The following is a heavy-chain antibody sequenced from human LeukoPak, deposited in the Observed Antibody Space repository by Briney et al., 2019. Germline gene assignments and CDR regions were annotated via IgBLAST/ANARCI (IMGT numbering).Heavy chain of an antibody. CDR2: SSCSGGST. J-gene: IGHJ4*02. Sequence: GGSLRLSCAASGFTFSSYAMSWVRQAPGKGLEWVSASSCSGGSTYYADSVKGRFTISRDNSKNTLYLQMNSLRAEDTAVYYCAKDRARITMIVVVTNFDYWGQGTLVTVSS. CDR3: AKDRARITMIVVVTNFDY. CDR1: GFTFSSYA. D-gene: IGHD3-22*01. V-gene: IGHV3-23*01.